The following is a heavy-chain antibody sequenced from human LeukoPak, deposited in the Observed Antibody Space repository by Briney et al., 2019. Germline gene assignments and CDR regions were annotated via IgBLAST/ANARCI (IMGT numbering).Heavy chain of an antibody. CDR3: ARDPRGRYEDWFDP. Sequence: SSETLSLTCTVSGLSITYDTYYWAWIRQPPGKGLEWIGSIYASGSTYYSPSLKSRVIISVDTSKYHFSLTLSAVTAADAAVYYCARDPRGRYEDWFDPWGQGTLVTVSS. J-gene: IGHJ5*02. CDR2: IYASGST. CDR1: GLSITYDTYY. V-gene: IGHV4-39*07. D-gene: IGHD1-26*01.